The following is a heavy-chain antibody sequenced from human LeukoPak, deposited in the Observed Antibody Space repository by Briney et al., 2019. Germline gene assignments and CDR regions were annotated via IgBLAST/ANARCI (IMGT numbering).Heavy chain of an antibody. Sequence: GRSLRLSCAASGFTFSTYGMHWVRQAPGKGLEWVAVIWYDGSNKYCADSVKGRFTISRDNSKNTLYLQMNSLRAEDTAVYYCARDLAWFGELIFDYWGQGTLVTVSS. CDR2: IWYDGSNK. D-gene: IGHD3-10*01. J-gene: IGHJ4*02. V-gene: IGHV3-33*01. CDR3: ARDLAWFGELIFDY. CDR1: GFTFSTYG.